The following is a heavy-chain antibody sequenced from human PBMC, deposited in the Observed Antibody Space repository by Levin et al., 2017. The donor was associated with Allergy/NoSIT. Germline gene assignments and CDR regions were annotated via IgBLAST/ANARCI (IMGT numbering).Heavy chain of an antibody. V-gene: IGHV3-30*18. J-gene: IGHJ6*02. Sequence: GGSLRLSCAASGFTFSSYGMHWVRQAPGKGLEWVAVISYDGSYKYYADSVKGRFTISRDNSKNTLYLQMNSLRAEDTAVYFCANSQRGYSEDDRTYDYDGMDVWDQGTTVTFSS. CDR2: ISYDGSYK. CDR1: GFTFSSYG. D-gene: IGHD5-12*01. CDR3: ANSQRGYSEDDRTYDYDGMDV.